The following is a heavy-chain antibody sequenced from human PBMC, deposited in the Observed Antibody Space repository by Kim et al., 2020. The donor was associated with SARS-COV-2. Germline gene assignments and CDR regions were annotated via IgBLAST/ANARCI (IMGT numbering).Heavy chain of an antibody. D-gene: IGHD3-22*01. CDR2: IYSGGST. J-gene: IGHJ6*02. CDR3: ARDLRYYYDSSGYYYPGYYYYGMDV. CDR1: GFTVSSNY. Sequence: GGSLRLSCAASGFTVSSNYMSWVRQAPGKGLEWVSVIYSGGSTYYADSVKGRFTISRYNSKNTLYLQMNSLRAEDTAVYYCARDLRYYYDSSGYYYPGYYYYGMDVWGQGTTVTVSS. V-gene: IGHV3-53*01.